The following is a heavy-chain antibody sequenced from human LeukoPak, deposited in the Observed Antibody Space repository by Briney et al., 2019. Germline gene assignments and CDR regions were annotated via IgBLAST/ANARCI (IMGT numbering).Heavy chain of an antibody. V-gene: IGHV3-23*01. CDR1: GFTFSDYY. Sequence: GGSLRLSCAASGFTFSDYYMSWVRQAPGKGLEWVSGISGSGGSTYYADSVKGRFTISRDNSKNTLYLQMNSLRAEDTAVYYCAKEPYSGSQLLDYWGQGTLVTVSS. CDR3: AKEPYSGSQLLDY. J-gene: IGHJ4*02. CDR2: ISGSGGST. D-gene: IGHD1-26*01.